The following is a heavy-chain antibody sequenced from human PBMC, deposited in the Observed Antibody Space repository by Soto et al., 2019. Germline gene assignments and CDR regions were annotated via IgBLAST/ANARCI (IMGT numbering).Heavy chain of an antibody. D-gene: IGHD1-1*01. Sequence: ESLKISCRGSGYSFTNYWITWVRQMPGKGLEWMGRIDPSDSFATYSPSFQGHVTISADTSTTTAYLQWSSLKASDTAMYFCARHDGGGTTSSYYGMDVWGQGTSVTVSS. CDR2: IDPSDSFA. CDR1: GYSFTNYW. CDR3: ARHDGGGTTSSYYGMDV. J-gene: IGHJ6*02. V-gene: IGHV5-10-1*01.